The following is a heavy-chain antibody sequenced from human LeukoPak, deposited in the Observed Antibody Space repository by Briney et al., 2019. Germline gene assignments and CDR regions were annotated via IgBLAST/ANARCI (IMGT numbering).Heavy chain of an antibody. D-gene: IGHD3-10*01. CDR1: GGSFSGYY. J-gene: IGHJ3*02. CDR2: INHSGST. CDR3: VSGRASAFDI. V-gene: IGHV4-34*01. Sequence: KSSETLSLTCAVYGGSFSGYYWSWIRQPPGKGLEWIGEINHSGSTNYNPSLKSRVTISVDTSKNQFSLKLSSVTAADTAVYYCVSGRASAFDIWGQGTMVTVSS.